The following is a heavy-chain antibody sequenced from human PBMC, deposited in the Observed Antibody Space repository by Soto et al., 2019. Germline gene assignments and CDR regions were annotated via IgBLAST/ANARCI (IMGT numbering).Heavy chain of an antibody. CDR2: ISGSGGST. Sequence: GESLKISCAASGFTFSSYAMSWVRQAPGKGLEWVSAISGSGGSTYYADSVKGRFTISRDNSKNTLYLQMNSLRAEDTAVYYCAKDGYYYGSGSYYDYWGQGTLVTVSS. V-gene: IGHV3-23*01. CDR3: AKDGYYYGSGSYYDY. J-gene: IGHJ4*02. D-gene: IGHD3-10*01. CDR1: GFTFSSYA.